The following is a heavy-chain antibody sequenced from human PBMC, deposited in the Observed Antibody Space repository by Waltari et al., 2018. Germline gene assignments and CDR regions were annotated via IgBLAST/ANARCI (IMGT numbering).Heavy chain of an antibody. Sequence: FQLLAAGGGWAQPGGSLIPCCAASGFPCPTYTLNWVRQAPGKGLEWVSLMSGSGLIEFADSVKGRFTISRDNAKNTVYLEMNRLRADDTAVYYCAKDEGNRIAPTFGMDAWGHGTTVIV. D-gene: IGHD2-21*01. CDR2: MSGSGLI. CDR1: GFPCPTYT. CDR3: AKDEGNRIAPTFGMDA. J-gene: IGHJ6*02. V-gene: IGHV3-23*01.